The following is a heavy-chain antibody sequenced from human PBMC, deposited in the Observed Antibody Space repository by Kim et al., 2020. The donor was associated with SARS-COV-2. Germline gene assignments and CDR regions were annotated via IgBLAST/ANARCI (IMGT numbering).Heavy chain of an antibody. CDR3: ARGPVRMGSWYWYFDL. V-gene: IGHV3-13*01. Sequence: SVKGRFTISRENAKNSLYLQMNSLRAGDTAVYYCARGPVRMGSWYWYFDLWGRGTLVTVSS. D-gene: IGHD6-13*01. J-gene: IGHJ2*01.